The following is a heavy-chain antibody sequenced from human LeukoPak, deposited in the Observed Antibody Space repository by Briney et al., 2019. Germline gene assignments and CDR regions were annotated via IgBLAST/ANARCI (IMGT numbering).Heavy chain of an antibody. CDR1: GFTFSSYA. Sequence: PGGSLRLSCAASGFTFSSYAMIWVRQALGKGLEWVSAISGSGGSTYYADSVKGRFTISRDNSKNTLYLQMNSLRAEDTAVYYCAKSGRGGSYAGFDYWGQGTLVTVSS. CDR2: ISGSGGST. J-gene: IGHJ4*02. D-gene: IGHD5-18*01. V-gene: IGHV3-23*01. CDR3: AKSGRGGSYAGFDY.